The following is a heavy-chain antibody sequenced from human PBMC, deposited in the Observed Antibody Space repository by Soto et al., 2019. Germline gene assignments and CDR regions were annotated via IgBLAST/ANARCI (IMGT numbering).Heavy chain of an antibody. CDR3: ARAWVVVTAPDY. CDR1: GYTFTSYA. V-gene: IGHV1-3*05. J-gene: IGHJ4*02. D-gene: IGHD2-21*02. CDR2: INAGNGNT. Sequence: QVQLVQSGAEEKKPGASVKVSCKASGYTFTSYAMHWVRQAPGQSLEWKGWINAGNGNTKYSQKFQGRVTITRDTSASTAYMELSSLRSEDTAVYYCARAWVVVTAPDYWGQGTLVTVSS.